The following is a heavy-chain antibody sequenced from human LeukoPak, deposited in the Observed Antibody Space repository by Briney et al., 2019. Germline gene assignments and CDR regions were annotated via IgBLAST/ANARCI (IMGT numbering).Heavy chain of an antibody. Sequence: KPGGSLRLSCAASGFTFDDYGMSWVRQAPGKGLEWVSSISSSSSYIYYADSVKGRFTISRDNAKNSLSLQMNSLRAEDTAVYYCARDREYTYGYILDYWGQGTLVTVSS. CDR3: ARDREYTYGYILDY. V-gene: IGHV3-21*01. CDR2: ISSSSSYI. CDR1: GFTFDDYG. J-gene: IGHJ4*02. D-gene: IGHD5-18*01.